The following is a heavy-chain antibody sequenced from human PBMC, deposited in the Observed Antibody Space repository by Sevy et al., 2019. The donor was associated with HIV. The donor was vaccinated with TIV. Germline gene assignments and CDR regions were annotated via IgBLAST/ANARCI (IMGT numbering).Heavy chain of an antibody. J-gene: IGHJ4*01. CDR1: GFAFSSHA. D-gene: IGHD6-13*01. Sequence: GGSLRLSCSASGFAFSSHAMHWVRQAPGKGLEWVAVISYEGTETFYAASVEGRFTISRDNSKNMLSLQINSLRPEDTAVYYCARDGGYSIKWYPLYWGHGTLVTVSS. CDR3: ARDGGYSIKWYPLY. CDR2: ISYEGTET. V-gene: IGHV3-30-3*01.